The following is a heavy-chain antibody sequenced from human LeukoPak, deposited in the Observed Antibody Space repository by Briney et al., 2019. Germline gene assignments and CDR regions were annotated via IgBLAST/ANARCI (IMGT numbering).Heavy chain of an antibody. Sequence: GGSLRLSCAASGFTFSSYGMHWDRQAPGKGLEWVAVIWSDGTEKYYGDAVKGRFTISRDNSRKTLYLQMNSLRGEDTAVYYCAKDAQRGFDYSNSLEYWGQGTLVTVSS. CDR2: IWSDGTEK. D-gene: IGHD4-11*01. J-gene: IGHJ4*02. CDR3: AKDAQRGFDYSNSLEY. CDR1: GFTFSSYG. V-gene: IGHV3-33*06.